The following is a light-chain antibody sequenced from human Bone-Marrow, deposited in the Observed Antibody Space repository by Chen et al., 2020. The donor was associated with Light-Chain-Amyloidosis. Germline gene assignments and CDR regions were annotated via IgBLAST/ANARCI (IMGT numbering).Light chain of an antibody. V-gene: IGLV2-14*01. CDR2: EVT. Sequence: QAALTHPPSVSGSPDRSITTPCTGTSSHVGGDNPVSWYQQHPDKAPKLMIYEVTNRPPWVPDRFSGSKSDNTASLTISGLQTEDEADYFCSSYTITNALVFGSGTRVTVL. J-gene: IGLJ1*01. CDR1: SSHVGGDNP. CDR3: SSYTITNALV.